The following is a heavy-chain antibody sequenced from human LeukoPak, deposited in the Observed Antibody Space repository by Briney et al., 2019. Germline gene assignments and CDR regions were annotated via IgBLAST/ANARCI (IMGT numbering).Heavy chain of an antibody. J-gene: IGHJ4*02. V-gene: IGHV1-46*01. CDR2: INPSGGST. CDR3: ARGRTMVRGVIVY. D-gene: IGHD3-10*01. CDR1: GYTFTSYY. Sequence: ASVKVSCKASGYTFTSYYMHWVRQAPGQGLEWMGIINPSGGSTSYAQKFQGRVTMTRNTSISTAYMELSSLRSEDTAVYYCARGRTMVRGVIVYWGQGTLVTVSS.